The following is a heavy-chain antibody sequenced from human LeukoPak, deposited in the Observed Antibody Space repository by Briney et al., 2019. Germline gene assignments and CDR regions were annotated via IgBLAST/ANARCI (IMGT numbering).Heavy chain of an antibody. CDR1: GFTFSSYW. V-gene: IGHV3-74*01. CDR3: AKVYYYDSSGSDFGY. J-gene: IGHJ4*02. D-gene: IGHD3-22*01. CDR2: LNSDGSST. Sequence: GGSLRLSCAASGFTFSSYWMHWIRQAPGKGLVWVSRLNSDGSSTSYADSVKGRFTISRDTAKNTLYLQMNSLRAEDTAVYYCAKVYYYDSSGSDFGYWGQGTLVTVSS.